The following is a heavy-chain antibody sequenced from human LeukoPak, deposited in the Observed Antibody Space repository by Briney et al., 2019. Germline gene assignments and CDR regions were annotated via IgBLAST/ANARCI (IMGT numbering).Heavy chain of an antibody. V-gene: IGHV3-21*01. CDR2: ISSSSYI. CDR1: GFTFSSYS. J-gene: IGHJ5*02. D-gene: IGHD1-26*01. Sequence: GGSLRLSCAASGFTFSSYSMNWVRQAPGKGLEWVSSISSSSYIYYADSVKGRFTISRDNAKNSLYLQMNSLRAEDTAVYYCARDPSGSYSNWFDPWGQGTLVTVSS. CDR3: ARDPSGSYSNWFDP.